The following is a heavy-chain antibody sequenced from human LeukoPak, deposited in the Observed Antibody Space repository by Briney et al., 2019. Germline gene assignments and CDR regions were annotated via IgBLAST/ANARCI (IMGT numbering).Heavy chain of an antibody. CDR1: GFTFDDYG. D-gene: IGHD6-6*01. CDR2: INWNGGST. CDR3: ARAAGSSSTEYYFDY. J-gene: IGHJ4*02. Sequence: GGSLRLSCAASGFTFDDYGMSWVRQAPGKGLEWVSGINWNGGSTGYADSVKGRFTISRDNAKNSLYLQMNSLRAEDMALYYCARAAGSSSTEYYFDYWGQGTLVTVSS. V-gene: IGHV3-20*04.